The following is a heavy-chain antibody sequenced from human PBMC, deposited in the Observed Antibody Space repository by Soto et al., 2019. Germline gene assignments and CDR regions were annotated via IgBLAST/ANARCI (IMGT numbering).Heavy chain of an antibody. CDR2: IIPIFGTA. D-gene: IGHD5-12*01. V-gene: IGHV1-69*13. J-gene: IGHJ6*02. CDR1: GGTFSSYA. Sequence: GASVKVSCKASGGTFSSYAISWVRQAPGQGLEWMGGIIPIFGTANYAQKFKGRVTITADESTSTAYMELSSLRSEDTAVYYCAATIGYYYYGMDVWGQGTTVTVSS. CDR3: AATIGYYYYGMDV.